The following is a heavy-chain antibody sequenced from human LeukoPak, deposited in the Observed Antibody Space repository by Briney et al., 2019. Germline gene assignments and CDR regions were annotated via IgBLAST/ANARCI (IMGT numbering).Heavy chain of an antibody. D-gene: IGHD4-23*01. V-gene: IGHV4-31*03. Sequence: SQTLSLTCTVSGASIRSGDYYWSWIRQHPGKGLEWIGYIYYSGSTYYNPSLKSRLTISVDTSKNQFSLKLSSVTAADTAVYYCARTTVVAKYFDYWGQGTLVTVSS. CDR3: ARTTVVAKYFDY. CDR2: IYYSGST. J-gene: IGHJ4*02. CDR1: GASIRSGDYY.